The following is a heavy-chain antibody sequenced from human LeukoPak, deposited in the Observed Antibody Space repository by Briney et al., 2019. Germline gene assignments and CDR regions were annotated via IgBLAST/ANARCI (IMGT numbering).Heavy chain of an antibody. CDR1: NGSISSSSYY. V-gene: IGHV4-61*01. CDR2: IYYSGNS. J-gene: IGHJ4*02. Sequence: PSETLSLTCTVSNGSISSSSYYWSWIRQPPGKGLEWIGYIYYSGNSNYNPSLKSRVTISADTSKNEFSLKLSSVTAADTAVYYCATRSTGVAATFDSWGQGALVTVSS. D-gene: IGHD2-15*01. CDR3: ATRSTGVAATFDS.